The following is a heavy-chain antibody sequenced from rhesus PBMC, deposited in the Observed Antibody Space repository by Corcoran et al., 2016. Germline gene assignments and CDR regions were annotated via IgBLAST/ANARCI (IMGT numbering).Heavy chain of an antibody. CDR1: GFTFRDKY. CDR2: IRTKDYGGTV. Sequence: EWQLVESGGGLVQPGGSLRLPCEASGFTFRDKYMYWVRQAPGKGLEWVAFIRTKDYGGTVEYAASVKGRFSFSRDDSKSITYLQMSSLSSEDTAVYFCARGGGTYSGLDSWGQGVVVTVSS. CDR3: ARGGGTYSGLDS. J-gene: IGHJ6*01. V-gene: IGHV3-184*01. D-gene: IGHD2-39*02.